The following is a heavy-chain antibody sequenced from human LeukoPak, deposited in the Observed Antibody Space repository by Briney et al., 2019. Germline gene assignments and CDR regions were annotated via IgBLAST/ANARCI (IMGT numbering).Heavy chain of an antibody. Sequence: KPSETLSLTCAVYGGSFSGYYWSWIRQPPGKGLEWIWEINHSGSTNYNPSLKSRVTISVDTSKNQFSLKLSSVTAADTAVYYCARGRVLMVRGVNPVLIRPLDYWGQGTLVTVSS. CDR1: GGSFSGYY. CDR2: INHSGST. J-gene: IGHJ4*02. D-gene: IGHD3-10*01. CDR3: ARGRVLMVRGVNPVLIRPLDY. V-gene: IGHV4-34*01.